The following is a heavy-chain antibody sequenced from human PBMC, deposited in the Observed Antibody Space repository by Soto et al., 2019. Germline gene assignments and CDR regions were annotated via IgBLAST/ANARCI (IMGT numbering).Heavy chain of an antibody. CDR1: GYTFTRYQ. Sequence: QVQLAQSGAEVKKPGASVKVSCKASGYTFTRYQMHWVRQAPGQGLEWMGIINPSGGTTNYAQKFQGIVTMTRDTSTSTVYVELSSLRSEETAVYYCARDWGYCSNSICYGVFDHWGQGTLVTVSS. CDR3: ARDWGYCSNSICYGVFDH. J-gene: IGHJ4*02. V-gene: IGHV1-46*01. CDR2: INPSGGTT. D-gene: IGHD2-2*01.